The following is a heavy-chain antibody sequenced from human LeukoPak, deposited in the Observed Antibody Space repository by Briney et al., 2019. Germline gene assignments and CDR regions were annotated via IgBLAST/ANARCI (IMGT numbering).Heavy chain of an antibody. Sequence: PGGSLRLSCAASGFTFSSYAMSWVRQAPGKGLEWVSAISGXGXSTYYADSVKGRFTISRDSSKNTLYLQMNSLRAEDTALYYCAXXXXTRXXPITNXXXXRFDYWGQGTLVTVSS. CDR3: AXXXXTRXXPITNXXXXRFDY. CDR1: GFTFSSYA. D-gene: IGHD3-10*01. V-gene: IGHV3-23*01. CDR2: ISGXGXST. J-gene: IGHJ4*02.